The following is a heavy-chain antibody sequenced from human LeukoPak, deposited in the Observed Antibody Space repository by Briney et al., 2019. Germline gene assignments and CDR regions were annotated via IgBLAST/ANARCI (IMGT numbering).Heavy chain of an antibody. V-gene: IGHV4-34*01. D-gene: IGHD3-3*01. CDR2: INHSGST. J-gene: IGHJ6*02. CDR1: GGSISSFY. CDR3: ATVRGTMFGVVINYYYGMDV. Sequence: SETLSLTCTVAGGSISSFYWSWIRLPPGKGLEWIGEINHSGSTNYNPSLKSRVTISVDTSKNQFSLKLSSVTAADTAVYYGATVRGTMFGVVINYYYGMDVWGQGTTVTVSS.